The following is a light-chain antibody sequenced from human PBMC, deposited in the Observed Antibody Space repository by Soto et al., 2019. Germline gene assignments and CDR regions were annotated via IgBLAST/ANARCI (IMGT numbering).Light chain of an antibody. CDR3: QQYGSSLTWT. CDR2: GAS. V-gene: IGKV3-20*01. CDR1: QSVSSSY. Sequence: EIVLTQSPGTLSLSPGERATLSCRASQSVSSSYLAWYQQKPGQAPRLLIYGASSRATGIPDRFSGSGSGTVFTLTISRLESEDFAVYYCQQYGSSLTWTFGQGTKVEIK. J-gene: IGKJ1*01.